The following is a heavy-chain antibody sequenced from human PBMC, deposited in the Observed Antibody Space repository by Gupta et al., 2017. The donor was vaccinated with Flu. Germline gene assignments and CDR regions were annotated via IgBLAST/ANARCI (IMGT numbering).Heavy chain of an antibody. Sequence: EVQLVESGGGLVQPGRSLRLSCAASGFTFDDYAMHWVRQAPGQGLEWVSGISWNSGSIGYADSVKGRFTISRDNAKNSLYLQMNSLRAEDTALYYCAKGAAEGIRRKMATIWQYFDYWGQGTLVTVSS. V-gene: IGHV3-9*01. CDR1: GFTFDDYA. D-gene: IGHD5-24*01. J-gene: IGHJ4*02. CDR2: ISWNSGSI. CDR3: AKGAAEGIRRKMATIWQYFDY.